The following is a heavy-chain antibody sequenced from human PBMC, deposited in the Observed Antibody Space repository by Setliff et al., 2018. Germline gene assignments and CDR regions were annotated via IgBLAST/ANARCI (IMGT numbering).Heavy chain of an antibody. D-gene: IGHD3-3*01. J-gene: IGHJ4*02. V-gene: IGHV1-18*01. CDR2: ITDYNGKT. CDR3: ATRTPVTFSGVVTTV. CDR1: GLTFTTFS. Sequence: ASVKASCKASGLTFTTFSISWVRQAPGQGLEWMGWITDYNGKTDYAQKFQDRVILTTDTSTNTAYMELRNLRPDDKAIYYCATRTPVTFSGVVTTVWGQGSLVTVSS.